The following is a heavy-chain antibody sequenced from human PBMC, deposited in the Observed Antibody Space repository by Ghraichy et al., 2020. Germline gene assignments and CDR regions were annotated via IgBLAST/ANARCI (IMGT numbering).Heavy chain of an antibody. CDR3: ARHARWGYSYGYHVDY. J-gene: IGHJ4*02. Sequence: SETLSLTCTVSGGSISSNGYYWGWIRQPPGKGLEWIGTIYHTGNTYYTPSLKSRVSISVDTSKNHLSLNLSSVTAADTAIYYCARHARWGYSYGYHVDYWVQGTLVPVSS. V-gene: IGHV4-39*01. D-gene: IGHD5-18*01. CDR2: IYHTGNT. CDR1: GGSISSNGYY.